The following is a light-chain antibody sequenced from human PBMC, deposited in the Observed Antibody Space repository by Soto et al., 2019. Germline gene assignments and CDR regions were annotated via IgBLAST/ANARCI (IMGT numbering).Light chain of an antibody. J-gene: IGLJ2*01. V-gene: IGLV2-23*01. CDR3: CSYAGSVL. CDR1: SSDVGSYNR. Sequence: QSALTQPPSVSGSPGQSITISCTGVSSDVGSYNRVSWYQQHPGKAPKVMIYEGTKRPSGVPNRFSGSKSGNTASLTISGVQAEDEADYYCCSYAGSVLFGGGTKVTVL. CDR2: EGT.